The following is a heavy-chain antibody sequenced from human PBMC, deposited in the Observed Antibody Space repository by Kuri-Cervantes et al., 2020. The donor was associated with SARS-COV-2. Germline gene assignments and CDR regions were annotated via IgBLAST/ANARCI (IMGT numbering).Heavy chain of an antibody. CDR2: IYYSGST. CDR1: GGSISSSSYY. CDR3: ARTKGTIFGVVNWFDP. J-gene: IGHJ5*02. Sequence: LRLSCTVSGGSISSSSYYWGWIRQPPGKGLEWIGSIYYSGSTYYNPSLKSRVTISVDTSKIQFSLKLSSVTAADTAVYYCARTKGTIFGVVNWFDPWGQGTLVTVSS. D-gene: IGHD3-3*01. V-gene: IGHV4-39*07.